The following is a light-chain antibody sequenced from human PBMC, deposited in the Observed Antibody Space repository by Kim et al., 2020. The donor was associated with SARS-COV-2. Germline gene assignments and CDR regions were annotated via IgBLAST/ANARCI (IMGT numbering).Light chain of an antibody. CDR1: RIVFDNENRKNY. CDR3: QQFYSVPPWT. Sequence: INCKSSRIVFDNENRKNYLNWYQQKPGQPPKLLIYWASSRESGVPDRFSGSGSGTDFTLTISSLRAEDVAVYYCQQFYSVPPWTFGQGTKVDIK. V-gene: IGKV4-1*01. CDR2: WAS. J-gene: IGKJ1*01.